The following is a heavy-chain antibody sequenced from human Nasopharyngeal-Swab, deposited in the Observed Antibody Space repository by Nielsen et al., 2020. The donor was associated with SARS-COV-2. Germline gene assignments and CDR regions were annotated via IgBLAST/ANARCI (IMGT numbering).Heavy chain of an antibody. CDR1: GGSISSGSYY. Sequence: SETLSLTCTVSGGSISSGSYYWSWIRQPAGKGLEWIGRILTNGSTNYNPSLKSRITISVDTSKNQFSLRLSSVTAADTAVYYCARGAYSSGWYDYWGQGTLVTVSS. D-gene: IGHD6-19*01. V-gene: IGHV4-61*02. CDR2: ILTNGST. CDR3: ARGAYSSGWYDY. J-gene: IGHJ4*02.